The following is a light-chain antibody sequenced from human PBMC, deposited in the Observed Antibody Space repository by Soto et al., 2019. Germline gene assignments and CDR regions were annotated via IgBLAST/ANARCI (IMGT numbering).Light chain of an antibody. CDR3: LLPYSGAWV. CDR1: TGAVTSGHY. J-gene: IGLJ3*02. CDR2: DTT. V-gene: IGLV7-46*01. Sequence: QTVVTQEPSLTVSPGGTVTLTCGSSTGAVTSGHYPYWFQQKPGQAPRTLIYDTTAKQSWTPARFSGSLLGGKAALTLSGAQPEDEAGYYCLLPYSGAWVFGGGTQLTVL.